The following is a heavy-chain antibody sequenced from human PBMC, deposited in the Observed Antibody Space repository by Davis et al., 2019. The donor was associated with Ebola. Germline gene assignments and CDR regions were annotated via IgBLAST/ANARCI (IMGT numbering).Heavy chain of an antibody. V-gene: IGHV4-61*01. Sequence: MPGGSLRLSCTVSGDSVNSGRYYWNWIRQSPQKGLEWTGQIYWSGSTKYNPSLQSRVTISFDPSNTQFSLKLTSVTVADTAVYYCASGPPYGSGWFDHWGQGTVVTVSS. CDR1: GDSVNSGRYY. D-gene: IGHD6-19*01. CDR2: IYWSGST. CDR3: ASGPPYGSGWFDH. J-gene: IGHJ5*02.